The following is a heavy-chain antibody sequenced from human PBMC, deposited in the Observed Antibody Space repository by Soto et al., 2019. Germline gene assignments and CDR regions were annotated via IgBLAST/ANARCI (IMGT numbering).Heavy chain of an antibody. CDR2: IYYSGST. CDR1: GGSISSYY. J-gene: IGHJ4*02. V-gene: IGHV4-59*08. CDR3: ARHDRSYYDFWSGYPPHGDYFDY. D-gene: IGHD3-3*01. Sequence: SETLSLTCTVSGGSISSYYWSWIRQPPGKGLEWIGYIYYSGSTNYNPSLKRRVTISVDTSKNQFSLKLSSVTAADTAVYYCARHDRSYYDFWSGYPPHGDYFDYWGQGTLVTVSS.